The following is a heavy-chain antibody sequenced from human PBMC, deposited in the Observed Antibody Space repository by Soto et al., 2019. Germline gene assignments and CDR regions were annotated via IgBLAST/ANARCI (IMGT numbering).Heavy chain of an antibody. D-gene: IGHD3-10*01. V-gene: IGHV1-18*01. CDR1: GYTFTSYG. CDR3: ARDAPRGVRGAVYYYYYYGMDV. J-gene: IGHJ6*02. Sequence: ASVKVSCKASGYTFTSYGISWVRQAPGQGLEWMGWISAYNGNTNYAQKLQGRVTMTTDTSTSTAYMELRSLRSDDTAVYYCARDAPRGVRGAVYYYYYYGMDVWGQGTTVPVSS. CDR2: ISAYNGNT.